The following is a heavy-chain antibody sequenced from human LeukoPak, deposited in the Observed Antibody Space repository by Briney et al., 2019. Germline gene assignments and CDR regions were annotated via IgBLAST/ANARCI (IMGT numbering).Heavy chain of an antibody. Sequence: PSETLSLTCTVSRGSISSRSFYWGWIRQPPGKGLEYIGSMSYSGSTYYNPSLKSRVTISVDTSKNQFSLKLSSVTAADTAVYYGARLTNSDSSGYYLDYWGQGTLVTVSS. CDR3: ARLTNSDSSGYYLDY. CDR1: RGSISSRSFY. V-gene: IGHV4-39*01. D-gene: IGHD3-22*01. J-gene: IGHJ4*02. CDR2: MSYSGST.